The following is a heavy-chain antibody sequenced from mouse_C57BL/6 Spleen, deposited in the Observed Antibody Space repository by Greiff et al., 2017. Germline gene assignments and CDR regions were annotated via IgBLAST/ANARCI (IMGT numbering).Heavy chain of an antibody. CDR1: GYTFTSYW. CDR3: ARSPITTVVVHWYFEV. D-gene: IGHD1-1*01. J-gene: IGHJ1*03. CDR2: IDPSDSYT. Sequence: QVQLQQPGAELVMPGASVKLSCKASGYTFTSYWMHWVKQRPGQGLEWIGEIDPSDSYTNYNQKFKGKSTLTVDKSSSTAYMQLSSLTSEDSAVYYCARSPITTVVVHWYFEVWGTGTTVTVSS. V-gene: IGHV1-69*01.